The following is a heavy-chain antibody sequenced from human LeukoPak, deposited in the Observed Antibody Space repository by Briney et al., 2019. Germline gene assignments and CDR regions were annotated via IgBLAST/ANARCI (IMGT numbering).Heavy chain of an antibody. CDR1: GYSISSGYY. CDR2: TYHSGST. CDR3: ARGLNYNWNYYWRDFPGWAVNFDY. J-gene: IGHJ4*02. Sequence: SETLSLTCTVSGYSISSGYYWGWIRQPPGKGLEWIGGTYHSGSTYYNPSLKSRVTISVDTSKNQFSLKLSSVTAADTAVYYCARGLNYNWNYYWRDFPGWAVNFDYWGQGTLVTVSS. V-gene: IGHV4-38-2*02. D-gene: IGHD1-7*01.